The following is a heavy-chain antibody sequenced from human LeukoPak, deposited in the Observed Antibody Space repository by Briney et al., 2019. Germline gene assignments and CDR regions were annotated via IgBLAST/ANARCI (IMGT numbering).Heavy chain of an antibody. V-gene: IGHV3-7*03. CDR3: ARDRPGITMIVVVMEH. CDR2: IKQDGSEK. D-gene: IGHD3-22*01. CDR1: GFTFSSYW. Sequence: GGSLRLSCAASGFTFSSYWMSWVRQAPGKGLEWVANIKQDGSEKYYVDSVKGRFTISRDNAKNSLYLQMNSLRAEDTALCYCARDRPGITMIVVVMEHWGQGTLVTVSS. J-gene: IGHJ4*02.